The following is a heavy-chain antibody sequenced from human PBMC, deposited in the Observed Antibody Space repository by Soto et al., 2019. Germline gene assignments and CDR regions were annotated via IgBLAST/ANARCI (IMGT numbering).Heavy chain of an antibody. Sequence: EVQLLESGGGLVQPGGSLRLSCAACGFTFRSDWMSWVRQAPGKGLEWVANIKPDGSKTNYVDSVKGRFTISRDNAKSSLYLQVNSLRAEDSAVYYCARDPVRGDGYTLDYWGQGALVTDSS. CDR3: ARDPVRGDGYTLDY. D-gene: IGHD3-10*01. CDR2: IKPDGSKT. J-gene: IGHJ4*02. V-gene: IGHV3-7*01. CDR1: GFTFRSDW.